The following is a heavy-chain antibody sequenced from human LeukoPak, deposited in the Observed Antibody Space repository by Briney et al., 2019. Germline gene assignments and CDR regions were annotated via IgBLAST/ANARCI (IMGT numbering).Heavy chain of an antibody. J-gene: IGHJ4*02. D-gene: IGHD3-10*01. CDR1: GGSISTYY. CDR2: IYYSGTT. CDR3: ARGGPSYYGSGSPFDY. V-gene: IGHV4-59*01. Sequence: SETLSLTCTVSGGSISTYYWSWIRQPPGKGLEWIGYIYYSGTTNYNPSHKSRLTISVDTSKKQFSLKLSSVTAADTAVYYCARGGPSYYGSGSPFDYWGQGTLVTISS.